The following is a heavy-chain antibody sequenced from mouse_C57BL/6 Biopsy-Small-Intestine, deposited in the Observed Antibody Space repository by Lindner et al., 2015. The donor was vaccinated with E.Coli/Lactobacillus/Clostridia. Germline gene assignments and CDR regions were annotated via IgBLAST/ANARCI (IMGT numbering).Heavy chain of an antibody. J-gene: IGHJ4*01. Sequence: SVKVSCKTSGGTISNYAFSWVRQAPGQGLEWMGGIIPMLTKTDYAQNFQGRVTITADRSASAVYMDLRSLRSEDTAVYYCARDKGVWGAVAGTQLDCWGQGTLVTVSS. V-gene: IGHV1-81*01. D-gene: IGHD2-14*01. CDR1: GGTISNYA. CDR3: ARDKGVWGAVAGTQLDC. CDR2: IIPMLTKT.